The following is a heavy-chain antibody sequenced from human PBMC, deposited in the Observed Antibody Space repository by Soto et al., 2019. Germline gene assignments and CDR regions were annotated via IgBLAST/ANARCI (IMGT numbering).Heavy chain of an antibody. CDR2: IYHSGST. J-gene: IGHJ4*02. CDR3: ARAGLGWDGYSNY. D-gene: IGHD1-26*01. CDR1: GGSISSSNW. V-gene: IGHV4-4*02. Sequence: SETLSLTCAVSGGSISSSNWWSWVRQPPGKGLEWIGEIYHSGSTNYNPSLKSRVTISVDKSKNQFSLKLSSVTAADTAVYYCARAGLGWDGYSNYWGQGTRVTFSS.